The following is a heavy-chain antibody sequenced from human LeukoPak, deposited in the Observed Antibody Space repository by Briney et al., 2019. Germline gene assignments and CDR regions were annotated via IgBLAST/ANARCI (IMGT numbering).Heavy chain of an antibody. Sequence: QPGGPLRLSCAASGFTFSSYWMSWVRQAPGKGLEWVANIKQDGSEKYYVDSVKGRLTISRDNAKNSLYLQMNSLRAEDTAVYYCARDGDYDYVWGSYRYPPFDYWGQGTLVTVSS. J-gene: IGHJ4*02. CDR3: ARDGDYDYVWGSYRYPPFDY. D-gene: IGHD3-16*02. V-gene: IGHV3-7*01. CDR2: IKQDGSEK. CDR1: GFTFSSYW.